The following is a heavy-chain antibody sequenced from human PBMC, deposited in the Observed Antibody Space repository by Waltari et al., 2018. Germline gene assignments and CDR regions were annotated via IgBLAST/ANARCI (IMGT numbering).Heavy chain of an antibody. CDR1: NFYISDGYY. D-gene: IGHD3-3*01. J-gene: IGHJ6*02. CDR3: ARDQRFLESLYPYYYALDA. Sequence: QVQLQESGPGLVKPSETLSLTCAVSNFYISDGYYWGWIRQSPGKGLGWIGSIYHSGTTNYNPSLESRVTISVDRSRNQFSLKVTSVSAADTAVYFCARDQRFLESLYPYYYALDAWGRGITVTVSS. V-gene: IGHV4-38-2*02. CDR2: IYHSGTT.